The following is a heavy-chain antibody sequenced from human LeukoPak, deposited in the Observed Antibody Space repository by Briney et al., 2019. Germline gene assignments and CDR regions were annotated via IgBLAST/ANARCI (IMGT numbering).Heavy chain of an antibody. Sequence: GGSLRLSCAASGFTFSSYAMHWVRQAPGKGLEYVSAISSNGGSTYYANSVKGRFTISRDNAKNSLYLHMRSLRAEDTALYYCLKVGAVLPDAFDVWGQGTMVTVSS. J-gene: IGHJ3*01. CDR3: LKVGAVLPDAFDV. CDR2: ISSNGGST. V-gene: IGHV3-64*01. CDR1: GFTFSSYA. D-gene: IGHD3-16*01.